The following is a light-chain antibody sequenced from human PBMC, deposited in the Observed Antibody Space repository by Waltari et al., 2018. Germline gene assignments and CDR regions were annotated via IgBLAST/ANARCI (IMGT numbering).Light chain of an antibody. CDR2: DAS. V-gene: IGKV3-11*01. CDR1: QSVNRD. J-gene: IGKJ5*01. Sequence: DIVLTQSPGTLSLSPGERATLPCRASQSVNRDLACYKHKPGQAPRLLIYDASNRATGIPAMFSGSVSGTDFTLTISSLEPEDFAVYSCQQRANWPPVTFGQGTRLEIK. CDR3: QQRANWPPVT.